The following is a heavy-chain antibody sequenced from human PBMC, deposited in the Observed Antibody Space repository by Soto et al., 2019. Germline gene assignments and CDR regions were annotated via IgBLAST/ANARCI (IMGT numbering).Heavy chain of an antibody. CDR2: VNPILSIT. V-gene: IGHV1-69*02. D-gene: IGHD6-13*01. J-gene: IGHJ6*02. CDR1: GDTFSFYT. Sequence: SVKVSCKASGDTFSFYTINWVRQAPGLGLEWMGSVNPILSITNYAQKFQGRVTMTEDTSTDTAYMELSSLRSEDTAVYYCATKGRWYVGYYYYGMDVWGQGTTVTVSS. CDR3: ATKGRWYVGYYYYGMDV.